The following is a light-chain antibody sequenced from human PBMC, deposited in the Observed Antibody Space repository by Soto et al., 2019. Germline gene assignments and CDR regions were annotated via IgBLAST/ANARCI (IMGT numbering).Light chain of an antibody. Sequence: EIVLSQSAGTLSLSPGERATLSCRASQSVSSLLAWYQQRPGQAPRLLIYGASTRATGIPARFTGSGSGTEFTLTISSLQSEDFALYYCQQYNNWPITFGPGTRLE. CDR1: QSVSSL. CDR2: GAS. CDR3: QQYNNWPIT. J-gene: IGKJ5*01. V-gene: IGKV3-15*01.